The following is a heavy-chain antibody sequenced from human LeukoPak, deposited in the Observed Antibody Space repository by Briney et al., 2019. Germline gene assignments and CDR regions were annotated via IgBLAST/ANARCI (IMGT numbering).Heavy chain of an antibody. J-gene: IGHJ5*02. Sequence: GRSRRLSCAASGFTFSSYGMHWVRQAPGKGLEWVAVISYDGSNKYYADSVKGRFTISRDNSKNTLYLQMNSLRAEDTAVYYCAKDRVYYDILTGYYASWGQGTLVTVSS. CDR1: GFTFSSYG. V-gene: IGHV3-30*18. CDR3: AKDRVYYDILTGYYAS. CDR2: ISYDGSNK. D-gene: IGHD3-9*01.